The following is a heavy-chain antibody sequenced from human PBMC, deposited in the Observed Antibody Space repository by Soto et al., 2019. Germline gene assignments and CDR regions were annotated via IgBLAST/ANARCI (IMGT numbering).Heavy chain of an antibody. J-gene: IGHJ5*02. CDR2: IYYSGST. D-gene: IGHD3-3*01. CDR1: GGSISSYY. CDR3: ASVDFWSGYYSAGAFDP. Sequence: PSETLSLTCTVSGGSISSYYWSWIRQPPGKGLEWIGYIYYSGSTNYNPSLKSRVTISVDTSKNQFSLKLSSVTAADTAVYYCASVDFWSGYYSAGAFDPWGQGTLVTVSS. V-gene: IGHV4-59*01.